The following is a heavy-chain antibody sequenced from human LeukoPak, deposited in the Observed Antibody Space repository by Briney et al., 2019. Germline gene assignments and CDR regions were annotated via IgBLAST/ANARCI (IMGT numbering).Heavy chain of an antibody. CDR2: IWYDGSNK. D-gene: IGHD6-19*01. CDR3: AKGGTSKQWLVGGAFDI. CDR1: GFTFSSYG. Sequence: GGSLRLSCAASGFTFSSYGMHWVRQAPGRGLEWVAVIWYDGSNKYYADSVKGRFTISRDNSKNTLYLQMNSLRAEDTAVYYCAKGGTSKQWLVGGAFDIWGQGTMVTVSS. J-gene: IGHJ3*02. V-gene: IGHV3-33*06.